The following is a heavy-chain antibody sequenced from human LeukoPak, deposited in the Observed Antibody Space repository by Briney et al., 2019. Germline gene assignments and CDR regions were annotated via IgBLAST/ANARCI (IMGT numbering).Heavy chain of an antibody. CDR1: GYTFNTYG. CDR3: ARGPVQLERRGYAFDI. CDR2: ISPYNGNT. V-gene: IGHV1-18*01. Sequence: GASVKVSCKPYGYTFNTYGITWVRQAPGQGLEWMGWISPYNGNTNYAQKFQGRVTMTTDTSTSTAYMELRSLRSDDTAVYYCARGPVQLERRGYAFDIWGQGTMVTVSA. J-gene: IGHJ3*02. D-gene: IGHD1-1*01.